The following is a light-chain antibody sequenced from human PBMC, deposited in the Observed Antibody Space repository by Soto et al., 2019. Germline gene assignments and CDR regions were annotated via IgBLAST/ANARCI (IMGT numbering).Light chain of an antibody. V-gene: IGKV1D-13*01. Sequence: AIPLTQSPSSLSASVGDRVTITCRASQGISSALAWYQQKPGKAPKLLIYDASSLESGVPSRFSGSGSGTDFTLTISSLQPEDFATYYCQQFNNWLTFGGGTKVEIK. CDR2: DAS. J-gene: IGKJ4*01. CDR3: QQFNNWLT. CDR1: QGISSA.